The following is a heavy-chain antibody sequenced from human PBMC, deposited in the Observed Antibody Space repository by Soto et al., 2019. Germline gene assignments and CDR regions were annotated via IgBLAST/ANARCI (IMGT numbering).Heavy chain of an antibody. J-gene: IGHJ4*02. Sequence: EVQLLESGGGLVQPGGSLRLSCVGSGFTFSSYDMTWVRQAPGKGLEWVSSFSFYGRSDNTYYADSVKGRFTNTRDNSRITVNLQMDNLRVDDKYVYYCAKSLSNDYGGPNDHWGQGTLVTVSS. V-gene: IGHV3-23*01. CDR2: FSFYGRSDNT. CDR3: AKSLSNDYGGPNDH. D-gene: IGHD4-17*01. CDR1: GFTFSSYD.